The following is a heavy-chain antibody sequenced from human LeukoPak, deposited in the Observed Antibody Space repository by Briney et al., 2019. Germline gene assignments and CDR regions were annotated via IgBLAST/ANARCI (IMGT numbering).Heavy chain of an antibody. Sequence: PGGSLRLSCAASGFTFSSYEMNWVRQAPGKGLESVSYIRSSGSTIYYADSVKGRFTISRDNAKNSLYLQMNSLRAEDTAVYYCARDGEYCSGGSCYSTFFDYWGQGTLVTVSS. CDR2: IRSSGSTI. V-gene: IGHV3-48*03. J-gene: IGHJ4*02. D-gene: IGHD2-15*01. CDR1: GFTFSSYE. CDR3: ARDGEYCSGGSCYSTFFDY.